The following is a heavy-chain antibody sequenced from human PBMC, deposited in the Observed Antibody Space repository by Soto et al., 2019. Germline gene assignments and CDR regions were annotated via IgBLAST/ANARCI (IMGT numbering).Heavy chain of an antibody. D-gene: IGHD3-10*01. CDR2: LFYGGTT. Sequence: WTWIRQPPGKGLEWVGSLFYGGTTDYNPSLKSRLTMSLDTSKNHFSLKLRFVTAADTAVYYCARHRGPAPVYWGQGTLVTASS. V-gene: IGHV4-39*01. J-gene: IGHJ4*02. CDR3: ARHRGPAPVY.